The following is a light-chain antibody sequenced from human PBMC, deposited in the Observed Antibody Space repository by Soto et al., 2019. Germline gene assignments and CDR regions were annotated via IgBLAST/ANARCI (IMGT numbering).Light chain of an antibody. V-gene: IGKV1-6*01. Sequence: AIQMTQSPSSLSASVGDRVTITCRASQDIRTELGWYQQKPGKAPRLLIYGTFSLQSCVPSRFSGSGSGTDFTLTISSLQPDDFATYYCLQDFKYPRTFGQGTKVEV. J-gene: IGKJ1*01. CDR1: QDIRTE. CDR3: LQDFKYPRT. CDR2: GTF.